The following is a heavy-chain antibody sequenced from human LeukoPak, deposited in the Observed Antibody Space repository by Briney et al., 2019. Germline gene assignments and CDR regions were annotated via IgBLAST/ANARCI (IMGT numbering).Heavy chain of an antibody. CDR2: INPNSAGT. J-gene: IGHJ4*02. CDR3: AREDY. CDR1: GYTFTGYY. V-gene: IGHV1-2*02. Sequence: ASLKVSCKASGYTFTGYYLHWVRQAPGQGLEWMGWINPNSAGTHYAQKFQGRVTMTRDTSISTAYMELSSLKSDDTAVYYCAREDYWGQGTLVTVSS.